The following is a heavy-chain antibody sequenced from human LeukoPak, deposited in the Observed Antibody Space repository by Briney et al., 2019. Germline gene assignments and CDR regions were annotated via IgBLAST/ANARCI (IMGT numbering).Heavy chain of an antibody. Sequence: GGSLRLSCAASGFTFSNYGMHWVRQAPGKGLEWVAFIRYDGSNKYYADSVKGRFTISRDNSKNTLYLQMNSLRVEDAAVYYCSKDLTSDFGGDLDPWGQGTLVTVSS. CDR3: SKDLTSDFGGDLDP. V-gene: IGHV3-30*02. CDR2: IRYDGSNK. CDR1: GFTFSNYG. D-gene: IGHD3-10*01. J-gene: IGHJ5*02.